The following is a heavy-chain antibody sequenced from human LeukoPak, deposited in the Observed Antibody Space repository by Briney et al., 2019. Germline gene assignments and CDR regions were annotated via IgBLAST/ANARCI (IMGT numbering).Heavy chain of an antibody. CDR3: AREDIVVVVAASCFDY. V-gene: IGHV3-30*04. CDR1: GFPFSSYA. Sequence: PGGSLRLSFAASGFPFSSYAMHWVRPAPGKGLEWVAVISYDGSNKYYADSVKGRFTISRDNSKNTLYLQMNSLRAEDTAVYYCAREDIVVVVAASCFDYWGQGTLVTVSS. D-gene: IGHD2-15*01. J-gene: IGHJ4*02. CDR2: ISYDGSNK.